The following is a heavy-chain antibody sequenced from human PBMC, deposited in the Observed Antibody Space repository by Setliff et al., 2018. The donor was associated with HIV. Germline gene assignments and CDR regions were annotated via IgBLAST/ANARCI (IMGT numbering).Heavy chain of an antibody. CDR1: GYSVSSGYY. Sequence: PSETLSLTCAVSGYSVSSGYYWGWIRQHPGKGLEWIASIYYSGSTYYAPSLKSRVTISVDTSKNQFSLKLTSVTAADTAVYFCARVVPGELAPCDFDIWGQGTMVTVSS. V-gene: IGHV4-38-2*01. D-gene: IGHD1-1*01. J-gene: IGHJ3*02. CDR3: ARVVPGELAPCDFDI. CDR2: IYYSGST.